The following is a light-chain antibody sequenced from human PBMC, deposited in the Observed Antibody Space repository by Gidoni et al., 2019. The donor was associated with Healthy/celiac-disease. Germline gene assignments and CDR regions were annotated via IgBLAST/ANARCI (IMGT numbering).Light chain of an antibody. Sequence: EIVLTQSPGTLYLSPGERATLSCRASQSVSSSYLAWYQQKPGQAPRLLIYGASSRATGIPDRFSGSGSGTDFTLTISRLEPEDFAVYYCQQYGSSPGHTFGQGTKLEIK. CDR1: QSVSSSY. V-gene: IGKV3-20*01. CDR3: QQYGSSPGHT. CDR2: GAS. J-gene: IGKJ2*01.